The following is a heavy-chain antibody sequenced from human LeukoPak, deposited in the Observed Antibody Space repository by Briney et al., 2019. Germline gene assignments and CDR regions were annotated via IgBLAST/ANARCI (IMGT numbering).Heavy chain of an antibody. CDR2: IYTSGST. CDR3: ARDGYSSGYYFDY. Sequence: PSETLSLTCAVYGGSFSGYYWSWIRQPAGKGLEWIGRIYTSGSTNYNPSLKSRVTMSVDTSKNQFSLKLSSVTAADTAVYYCARDGYSSGYYFDYWGQGTLVTVSS. CDR1: GGSFSGYY. V-gene: IGHV4-4*07. D-gene: IGHD3-22*01. J-gene: IGHJ4*02.